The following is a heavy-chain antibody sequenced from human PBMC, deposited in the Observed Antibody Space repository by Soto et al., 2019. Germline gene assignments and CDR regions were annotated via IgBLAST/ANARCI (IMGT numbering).Heavy chain of an antibody. D-gene: IGHD1-26*01. CDR3: AKGRWELLTEYFQH. CDR2: ISWDSGSI. CDR1: GFTFDDYA. J-gene: IGHJ1*01. V-gene: IGHV3-9*01. Sequence: EVQLVESGGGLVQPGRSLRLSCAASGFTFDDYAMHWVRQAPGKGLEWVSGISWDSGSIGYADSVKGRFTISRDNAKNSLYLQMNSLRAEDTALYYCAKGRWELLTEYFQHWGQGTLVTVSS.